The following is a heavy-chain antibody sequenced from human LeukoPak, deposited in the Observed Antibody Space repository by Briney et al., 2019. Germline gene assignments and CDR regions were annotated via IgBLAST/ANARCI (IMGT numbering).Heavy chain of an antibody. D-gene: IGHD3-22*01. V-gene: IGHV1-8*03. CDR2: MNPYTGKT. J-gene: IGHJ4*02. CDR3: ARAPSPYYYDSSAYYSDC. CDR1: GFTFTNFD. Sequence: ASVKVSCKTSGFTFTNFDINWVRQATGQGLEWLGWMNPYTGKTGYAQKFQGRVTFTGDTSIRTAYMEVSSLTSEDTAVYYCARAPSPYYYDSSAYYSDCWGQGTLVTVSS.